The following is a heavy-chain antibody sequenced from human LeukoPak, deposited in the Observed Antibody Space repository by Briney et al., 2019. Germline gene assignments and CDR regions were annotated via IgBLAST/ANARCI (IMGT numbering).Heavy chain of an antibody. CDR2: ISGGT. D-gene: IGHD4-11*01. Sequence: GGSLRLSCAASGFPLSDYALSWVRQAPGKGLEWVSGISGGTYGADSVRGRFTISRDNSKNTLYLQVNSLRAEDTAVYYCAKGVSKYDFDYWGQGTLVTVSS. J-gene: IGHJ4*02. CDR3: AKGVSKYDFDY. CDR1: GFPLSDYA. V-gene: IGHV3-23*01.